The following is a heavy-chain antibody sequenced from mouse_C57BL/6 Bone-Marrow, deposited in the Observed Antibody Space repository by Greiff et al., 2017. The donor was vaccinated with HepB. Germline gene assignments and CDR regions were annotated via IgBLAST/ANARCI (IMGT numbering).Heavy chain of an antibody. CDR1: GFNIKNTY. Sequence: EVKLEESVAELVRPGASVKLSCTASGFNIKNTYMHWVKQRPEQGLEWIGRIDPANGNTKYAPKFQGKATITADTSSNTAYLQLSSLTSEDTAIYYCARDDGYYPYAMDYWGQGTSVTVSS. CDR3: ARDDGYYPYAMDY. D-gene: IGHD2-3*01. CDR2: IDPANGNT. V-gene: IGHV14-3*01. J-gene: IGHJ4*01.